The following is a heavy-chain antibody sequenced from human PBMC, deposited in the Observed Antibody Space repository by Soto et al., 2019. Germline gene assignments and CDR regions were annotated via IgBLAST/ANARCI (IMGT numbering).Heavy chain of an antibody. CDR1: GFRFSGTG. V-gene: IGHV3-30*03. J-gene: IGHJ4*02. CDR2: ISYDGSNK. D-gene: IGHD2-15*01. CDR3: ARGAVAGIAYYLDY. Sequence: QVQLVESGGGMVHPGKSLRLSCAASGFRFSGTGMHWVRQAPGKGLEWLAVISYDGSNKFHADSVKGRFTISRDNSMNTLYLQLNSLRPEDTAVYYCARGAVAGIAYYLDYWGQGTLVTVSS.